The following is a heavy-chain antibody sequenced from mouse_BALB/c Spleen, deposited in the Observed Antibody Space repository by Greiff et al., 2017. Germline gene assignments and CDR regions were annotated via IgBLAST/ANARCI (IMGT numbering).Heavy chain of an antibody. CDR1: GFTFSSYA. Sequence: EVMLVESGGGLVKPGGSLKLSCAASGFTFSSYAMSWVRQTPEKRLEWVASISSGGSTYYPDSVKGRFTISRDNARNILYLQMSSLRSEDTAMYYCARGEDYYWYFDVWGAGTTVTVSS. J-gene: IGHJ1*01. CDR2: ISSGGST. V-gene: IGHV5-6-5*01. D-gene: IGHD2-4*01. CDR3: ARGEDYYWYFDV.